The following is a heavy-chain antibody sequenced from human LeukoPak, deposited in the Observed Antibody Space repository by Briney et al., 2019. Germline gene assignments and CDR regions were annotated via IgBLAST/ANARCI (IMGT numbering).Heavy chain of an antibody. V-gene: IGHV3-48*03. CDR2: ISSSGSTM. J-gene: IGHJ4*02. CDR3: ARELHSYNN. Sequence: GGSLRLSCAASGFTFSSHEMNWVRQAPGKGLEWVSYISSSGSTMYYADSVKGRFTVSRDNAKNPLYLQMNSLRAEDTAVYYCARELHSYNNWGQGTLVTVSS. D-gene: IGHD5-18*01. CDR1: GFTFSSHE.